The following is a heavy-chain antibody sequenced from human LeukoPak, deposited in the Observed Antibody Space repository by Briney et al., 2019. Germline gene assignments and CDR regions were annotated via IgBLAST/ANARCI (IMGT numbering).Heavy chain of an antibody. J-gene: IGHJ4*02. Sequence: GGSLRLSCAASGFTFSIYSMNWVRQAPGKGLEWVSSISSSSSYIYYADSVKGRFTISRDNAKNSVFLQMNSLRADDTTMCDCASLPLCYGFWSGFYFGDSWGQGTLVSVSS. V-gene: IGHV3-21*01. CDR2: ISSSSSYI. CDR1: GFTFSIYS. D-gene: IGHD3-3*01. CDR3: ASLPLCYGFWSGFYFGDS.